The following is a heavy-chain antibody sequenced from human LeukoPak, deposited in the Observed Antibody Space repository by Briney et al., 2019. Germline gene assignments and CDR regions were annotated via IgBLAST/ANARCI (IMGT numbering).Heavy chain of an antibody. J-gene: IGHJ4*02. CDR1: GGSISSYY. CDR3: ARGTLIVVVPAAMTSYLFDY. D-gene: IGHD2-2*01. V-gene: IGHV4-59*12. CDR2: VYYSGST. Sequence: SETLSLTCTVSGGSISSYYWSWIRQPPGKGLEWIGYVYYSGSTNYNPSLKSRVTISVDTSKNQFSLKLSSVTAADTAVYYCARGTLIVVVPAAMTSYLFDYWGQGTLVTVSS.